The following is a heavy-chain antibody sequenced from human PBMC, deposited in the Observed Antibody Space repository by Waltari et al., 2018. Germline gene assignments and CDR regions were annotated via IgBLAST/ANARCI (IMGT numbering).Heavy chain of an antibody. D-gene: IGHD6-6*01. V-gene: IGHV3-23*03. CDR1: GFTFSSYA. Sequence: EVQLLESGGGLVQPGGSLSISCAASGFTFSSYAMSWVRQDPGKGLEWVSVSYSGGITYYADSVKGRCTISRDNSKNTLYLQMNSLGAEDTAVYYCATPGEDSSHPGHLGYWGQGTLVTVSS. CDR3: ATPGEDSSHPGHLGY. J-gene: IGHJ4*02. CDR2: SYSGGIT.